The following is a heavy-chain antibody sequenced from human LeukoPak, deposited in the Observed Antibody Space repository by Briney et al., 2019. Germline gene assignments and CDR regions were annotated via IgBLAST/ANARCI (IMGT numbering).Heavy chain of an antibody. CDR2: MNPNSGNT. Sequence: ASVKVSCKASGYTFTSYDINWVRQATGRGLEWMGWMNPNSGNTGYAQKFQGRVTMTRNTSISTAYMELSSLRSEDTAVYYCSRHVVTLVRGVNNRKEDWFDPWGQGTLVSVSS. J-gene: IGHJ5*02. V-gene: IGHV1-8*01. CDR1: GYTFTSYD. D-gene: IGHD3-10*01. CDR3: SRHVVTLVRGVNNRKEDWFDP.